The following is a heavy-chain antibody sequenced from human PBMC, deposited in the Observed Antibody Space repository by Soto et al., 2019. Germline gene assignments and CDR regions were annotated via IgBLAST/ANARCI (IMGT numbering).Heavy chain of an antibody. J-gene: IGHJ4*02. V-gene: IGHV1-69*13. D-gene: IGHD4-17*01. CDR1: GGTFSSYA. CDR2: IIPIFGTA. CDR3: ARGVTTTAGDYFDY. Sequence: SVKVSCKASGGTFSSYAISWVRQAPGQGLEWMGGIIPIFGTANYAQKFQGRVTITAAESTSTAYMELSSLRSEDTAVYYCARGVTTTAGDYFDYWGQGTPVTVSS.